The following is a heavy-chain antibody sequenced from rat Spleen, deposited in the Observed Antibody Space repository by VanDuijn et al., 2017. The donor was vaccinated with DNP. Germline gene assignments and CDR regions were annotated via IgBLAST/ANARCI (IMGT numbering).Heavy chain of an antibody. CDR3: TRDLHFGYNYAFDY. Sequence: EVQLVESGGGLVQPGRSLKLSCAASGFTFSDYAMAWVRQAPRKGLEWVASISPSGGNTYYRDSVKGRFTMSRVNTQSTLHLQMTSLRSEDTAAYFCTRDLHFGYNYAFDYWGQGVMVSVSS. D-gene: IGHD1-4*01. V-gene: IGHV5S23*01. CDR1: GFTFSDYA. CDR2: ISPSGGNT. J-gene: IGHJ2*01.